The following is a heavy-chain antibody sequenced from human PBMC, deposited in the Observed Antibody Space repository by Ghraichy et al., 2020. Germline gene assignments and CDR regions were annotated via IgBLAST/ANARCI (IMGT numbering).Heavy chain of an antibody. V-gene: IGHV4-39*01. CDR2: IYYSGST. CDR1: GGSISSSSYY. CDR3: ASITYYDILTGYSQFDY. J-gene: IGHJ4*02. Sequence: GSLSLTCTVSGGSISSSSYYWGWIRQPPGKGLEWIGSIYYSGSTYYNPSLKSRVTISVDTSKNQFSLKLSSVTAADTAVYYCASITYYDILTGYSQFDYWGQGTLVTVSS. D-gene: IGHD3-9*01.